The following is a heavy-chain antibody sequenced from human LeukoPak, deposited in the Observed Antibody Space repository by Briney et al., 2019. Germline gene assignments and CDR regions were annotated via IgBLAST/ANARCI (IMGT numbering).Heavy chain of an antibody. CDR1: GGSISSYY. D-gene: IGHD5-18*01. CDR2: IYYSGST. CDR3: GSSYGYEGHYYYYYYMDV. V-gene: IGHV4-59*08. J-gene: IGHJ6*03. Sequence: SETLSLTCTVSGGSISSYYWSWIRQPPGKGLEWIGYIYYSGSTNYNPSLKSRVTISVDTSKNQFSLKLSSVTAADTAVYYCGSSYGYEGHYYYYYYMDVWGKGTTVTVSS.